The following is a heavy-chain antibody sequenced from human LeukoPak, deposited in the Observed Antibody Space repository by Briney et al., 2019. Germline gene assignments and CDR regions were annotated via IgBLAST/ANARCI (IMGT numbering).Heavy chain of an antibody. CDR1: GFTFSSYG. CDR3: AKNPLLAGTIYFDY. Sequence: GGSLRLSCAASGFTFSSYGMHWVRQAPGKGLEWVAFIRYDGSNKYYADSVKGRFTISRDNSKNTLYLQMNSLRAEDTAVYYCAKNPLLAGTIYFDYWGQGTLVTVSS. CDR2: IRYDGSNK. J-gene: IGHJ4*02. D-gene: IGHD6-19*01. V-gene: IGHV3-30*02.